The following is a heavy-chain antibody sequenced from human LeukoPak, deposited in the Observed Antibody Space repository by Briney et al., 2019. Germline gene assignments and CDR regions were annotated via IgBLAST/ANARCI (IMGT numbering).Heavy chain of an antibody. D-gene: IGHD4-17*01. CDR1: GYTFTRYY. Sequence: ASVKVSCKASGYTFTRYYMHWVRQAPGQGLEWMGIINPGGGSTTYAQKFQGRVTMTRDTFTSTVYMELSSLRSEDTAVYYCAREDDENQMTTVTISGWFDPWGQGTLVTVSS. CDR2: INPGGGST. V-gene: IGHV1-46*01. CDR3: AREDDENQMTTVTISGWFDP. J-gene: IGHJ5*02.